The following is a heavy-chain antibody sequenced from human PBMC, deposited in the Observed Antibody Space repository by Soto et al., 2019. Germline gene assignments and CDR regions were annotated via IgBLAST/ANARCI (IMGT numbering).Heavy chain of an antibody. CDR2: ISYDGSNK. CDR3: AKAKGGYPDYYYYGMDV. D-gene: IGHD5-18*01. Sequence: GESLKISCAASGFTFSSYGMHWVRQAPGKGLEWVAVISYDGSNKYYADSVKGRFTISRDNSKNTLYLQMNSLRAEDTAVYYCAKAKGGYPDYYYYGMDVWGQGTTVTVSS. CDR1: GFTFSSYG. J-gene: IGHJ6*02. V-gene: IGHV3-30*18.